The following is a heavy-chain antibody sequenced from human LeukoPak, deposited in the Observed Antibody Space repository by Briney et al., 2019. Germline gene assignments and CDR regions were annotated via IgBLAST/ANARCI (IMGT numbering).Heavy chain of an antibody. J-gene: IGHJ4*02. Sequence: PGGSLRLSCAASGFTVSSNYMSWVRQAPGKGLEWVSVIYSGGSTYYADSVKGRFTISRDNSKNTLYLQMNSLRAEDTAVYYCARDRRDYYDSSGYSDYWGQGTLVTVSS. D-gene: IGHD3-22*01. CDR1: GFTVSSNY. V-gene: IGHV3-53*01. CDR2: IYSGGST. CDR3: ARDRRDYYDSSGYSDY.